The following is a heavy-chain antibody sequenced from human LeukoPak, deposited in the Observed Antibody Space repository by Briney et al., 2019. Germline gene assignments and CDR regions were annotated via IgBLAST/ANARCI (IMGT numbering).Heavy chain of an antibody. D-gene: IGHD6-19*01. V-gene: IGHV3-23*01. CDR3: AKYGIVVAGKGLPDW. Sequence: GGSLRLSCAASGFTFSSYSMNWVRQAPGKGLEWVSSISGNGVGTYYADSVKGRFTISRDSSKNTLSLQMNSLRAEDTAVYYCAKYGIVVAGKGLPDWWGQGTLVTVSS. CDR1: GFTFSSYS. J-gene: IGHJ1*01. CDR2: ISGNGVGT.